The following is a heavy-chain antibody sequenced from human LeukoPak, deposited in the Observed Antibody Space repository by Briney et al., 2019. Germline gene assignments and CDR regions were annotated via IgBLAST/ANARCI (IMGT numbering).Heavy chain of an antibody. CDR3: ARYGYSTDFFDY. CDR1: GGSISSSY. V-gene: IGHV4-59*01. D-gene: IGHD6-13*01. Sequence: SETLSLTCTVSGGSISSSYWSWIRQPPGKGLDWIGYIYYTGSTNYNPSLKSRVSISVDTSKNQFSLKLTSVTAADAAVYYCARYGYSTDFFDYWGQGTLVTVSS. CDR2: IYYTGST. J-gene: IGHJ4*02.